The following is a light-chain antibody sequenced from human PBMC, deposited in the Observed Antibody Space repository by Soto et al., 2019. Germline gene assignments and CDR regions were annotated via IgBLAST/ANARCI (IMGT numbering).Light chain of an antibody. CDR3: KQYNSFWK. J-gene: IGKJ1*01. Sequence: DIQMAQSPSTLSASVGDRVNITCRASQSISSWLAWYQQKPGKAPKLLIYDASSLESGVPSRFSGSGSGTEFTLTISSLQPDDFATYYCKQYNSFWKCGQGNTGAIK. CDR1: QSISSW. V-gene: IGKV1-5*01. CDR2: DAS.